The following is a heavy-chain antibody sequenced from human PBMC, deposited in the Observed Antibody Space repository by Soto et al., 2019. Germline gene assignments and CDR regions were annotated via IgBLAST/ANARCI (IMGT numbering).Heavy chain of an antibody. CDR3: AKEDSSSWHYYYGMDV. CDR2: ISYDGSNK. CDR1: GFTFRNHG. J-gene: IGHJ6*02. D-gene: IGHD6-13*01. V-gene: IGHV3-30*18. Sequence: GGALGIPWAAAGFTFRNHGMKRVRQAPGKGLEWVAVISYDGSNKYYADSVKGRFTISRDSSKNMLYLQMNSLRAEDTAVYYCAKEDSSSWHYYYGMDVWGQGTTVTVSS.